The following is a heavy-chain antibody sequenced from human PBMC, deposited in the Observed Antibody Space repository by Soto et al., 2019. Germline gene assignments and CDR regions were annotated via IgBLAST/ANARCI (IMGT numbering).Heavy chain of an antibody. CDR3: ARSQKNILFFLGWFDP. J-gene: IGHJ5*02. D-gene: IGHD2-15*01. V-gene: IGHV4-4*02. CDR2: IYHSGST. Sequence: PSETLALTCAVSGGSISSSNWWSWVRQPPGKGLEWIGEIYHSGSTNYNPSLKSLVTISVDKSKNQFSLKLSSVTAAETAVYYCARSQKNILFFLGWFDPWGQGTLVTVSS. CDR1: GGSISSSNW.